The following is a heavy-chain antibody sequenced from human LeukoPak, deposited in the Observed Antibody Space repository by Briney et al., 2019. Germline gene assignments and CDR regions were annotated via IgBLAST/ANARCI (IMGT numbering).Heavy chain of an antibody. V-gene: IGHV3-11*01. Sequence: GGSLRLSCAASGFTFSDYYMSWIRQAPGKGLEWVSYISSSGSTIYYADTVKGRFTISRDNAKNSLYLQMNSLRAEDTAVYYCARTYGDGVVGAFDIWGQGTMVTVSS. CDR1: GFTFSDYY. CDR3: ARTYGDGVVGAFDI. D-gene: IGHD4-17*01. CDR2: ISSSGSTI. J-gene: IGHJ3*02.